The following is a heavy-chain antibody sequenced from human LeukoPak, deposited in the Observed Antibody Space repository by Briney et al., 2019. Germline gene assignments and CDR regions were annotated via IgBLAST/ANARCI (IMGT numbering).Heavy chain of an antibody. Sequence: ASVKVSCKASVYTFTAYYMHWVRQAPGQGLEWMGWINPNSGGTNYAHKFQGRVTMTRDTSISTAYMELSRLRPDDTAVYYCARVPGFHWRFDYWGQGTLVTASS. D-gene: IGHD1-1*01. CDR2: INPNSGGT. CDR3: ARVPGFHWRFDY. J-gene: IGHJ4*02. CDR1: VYTFTAYY. V-gene: IGHV1-2*07.